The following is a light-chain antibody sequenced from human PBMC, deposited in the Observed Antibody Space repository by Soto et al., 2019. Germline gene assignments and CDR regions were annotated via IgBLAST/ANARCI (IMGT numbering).Light chain of an antibody. CDR1: SSDVGSYNL. J-gene: IGLJ2*01. Sequence: QSALTQPASVSGSPGQSITISCTGTSSDVGSYNLVSWYQQHPGKAPKLMLYEGSKRPSGVSNRFSGSKSGNTASLTISGFQAEDEADYYCCSDAGSYVVFGGGTKLPVL. V-gene: IGLV2-23*01. CDR2: EGS. CDR3: CSDAGSYVV.